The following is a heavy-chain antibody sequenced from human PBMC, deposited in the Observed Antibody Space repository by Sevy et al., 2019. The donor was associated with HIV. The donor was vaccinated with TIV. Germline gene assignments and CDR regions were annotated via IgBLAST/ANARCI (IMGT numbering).Heavy chain of an antibody. CDR2: FDPEDGET. J-gene: IGHJ4*02. D-gene: IGHD3-22*01. Sequence: ASVKVSCKVSGYTLTQLSMNWVRQAPGKGLEWVGSFDPEDGETIYAQMFQGRVTMTEDRSTDTAYMDLSSLRSEDTAVYYCATTKDYYESSGYPFDYWGQGTLVTVSS. CDR3: ATTKDYYESSGYPFDY. CDR1: GYTLTQLS. V-gene: IGHV1-24*01.